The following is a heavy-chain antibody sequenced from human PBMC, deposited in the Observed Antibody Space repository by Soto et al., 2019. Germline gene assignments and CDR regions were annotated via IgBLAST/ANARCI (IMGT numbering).Heavy chain of an antibody. V-gene: IGHV3-11*05. J-gene: IGHJ6*03. Sequence: GGSLRLSCAASGFPFSDYYMSWIRQAPGKGLEWVSYISSSSSCTYYADSVKGRFTISRDNAKNSLYLQMNSLRAEDTAVYYCAKDQGGCSGGSCYSFFRDYYYYMDVWGKGTTVTVSS. CDR2: ISSSSSCT. CDR1: GFPFSDYY. D-gene: IGHD2-15*01. CDR3: AKDQGGCSGGSCYSFFRDYYYYMDV.